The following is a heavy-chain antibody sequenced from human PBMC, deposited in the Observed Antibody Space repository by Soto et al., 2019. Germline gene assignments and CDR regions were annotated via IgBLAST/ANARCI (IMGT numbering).Heavy chain of an antibody. D-gene: IGHD5-18*01. Sequence: GGSLRLSCAASGFTFSSYGMHWVRQAPGKGLEWVAVISYDGSNKYYADSVKDRFTISRDNSKNTLYLQMNSLRAEDTAVYYCAKDREYSYGGHYYYYGMDVWGQGTTVTVSS. CDR2: ISYDGSNK. CDR3: AKDREYSYGGHYYYYGMDV. J-gene: IGHJ6*02. V-gene: IGHV3-30*18. CDR1: GFTFSSYG.